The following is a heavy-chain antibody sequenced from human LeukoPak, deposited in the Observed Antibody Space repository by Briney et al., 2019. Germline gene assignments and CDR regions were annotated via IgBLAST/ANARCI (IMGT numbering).Heavy chain of an antibody. CDR1: GFTFSSYS. Sequence: KTGGSLRLSCAASGFTFSSYSMNWVRQAPGKGLEWVSSISSSSSYIYYTDSVKGRFTISRDNAKNSLYLQMNSLRAEDTAVYYCARHSDIVVVIPNDYWGQGTLVTVSS. D-gene: IGHD3-22*01. CDR2: ISSSSSYI. CDR3: ARHSDIVVVIPNDY. V-gene: IGHV3-21*01. J-gene: IGHJ4*02.